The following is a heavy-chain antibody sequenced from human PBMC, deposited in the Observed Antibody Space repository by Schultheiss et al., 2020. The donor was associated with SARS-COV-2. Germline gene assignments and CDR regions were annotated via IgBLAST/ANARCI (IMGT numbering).Heavy chain of an antibody. CDR1: GFTFSSYE. CDR2: ISSSGSTI. CDR3: ARNIYGSGSYGPDY. D-gene: IGHD3-10*01. Sequence: GESLKISCAASGFTFSSYEMNWVRQAPGKGLEWVSYISSSGSTIYYADSVKGRFTISRDNAKNSLYLQMNSLRAEDTAVYYCARNIYGSGSYGPDYWGQGTLVTVSS. V-gene: IGHV3-48*03. J-gene: IGHJ4*02.